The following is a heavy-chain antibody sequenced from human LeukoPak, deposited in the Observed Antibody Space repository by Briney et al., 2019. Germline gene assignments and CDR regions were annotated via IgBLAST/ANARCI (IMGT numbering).Heavy chain of an antibody. Sequence: GGSLRLSCAASGFTFSSYGMHWVRRAPGKGLEWVAVIWYDGSNKYYADSVKGRFTLSRDTAENSLYLQMNSLRAEDTGIYYCARESSGRSLNYWGQGTQVTVSS. CDR2: IWYDGSNK. V-gene: IGHV3-33*08. CDR3: ARESSGRSLNY. D-gene: IGHD1-26*01. CDR1: GFTFSSYG. J-gene: IGHJ4*02.